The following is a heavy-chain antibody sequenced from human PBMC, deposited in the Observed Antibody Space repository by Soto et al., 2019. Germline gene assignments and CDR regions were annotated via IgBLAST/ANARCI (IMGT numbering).Heavy chain of an antibody. J-gene: IGHJ4*02. CDR1: GGAVSSGTYD. D-gene: IGHD5-12*01. Sequence: SETLSLTCTVSGGAVSSGTYDWSWIRQPPGKGLEWIGHIYFTGSTNYNPSLKSRVTMSLDTSRNQFSLKLSSVTAADTAIYYCVREAYIGYGHAIDHWGQGTLVTVSS. V-gene: IGHV4-61*01. CDR3: VREAYIGYGHAIDH. CDR2: IYFTGST.